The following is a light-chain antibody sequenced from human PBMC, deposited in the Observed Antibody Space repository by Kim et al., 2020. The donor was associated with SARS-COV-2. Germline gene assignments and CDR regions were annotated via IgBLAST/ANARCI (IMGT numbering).Light chain of an antibody. CDR2: DAS. V-gene: IGKV3-11*01. J-gene: IGKJ5*01. CDR3: QQRRKSIT. CDR1: QSVDGY. Sequence: SLSPGDRATLSCRASQSVDGYLAWLQQTPGQAPRLLISDASNRAAGVPARFSGSGSGKDFTLTISSLEAEDFAVYYCQQRRKSITFGQGTRLEIK.